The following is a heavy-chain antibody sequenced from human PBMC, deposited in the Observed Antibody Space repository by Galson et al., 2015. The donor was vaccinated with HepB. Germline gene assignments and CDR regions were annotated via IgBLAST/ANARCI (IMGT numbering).Heavy chain of an antibody. CDR2: IYTRGST. CDR1: GGSISSYY. D-gene: IGHD3-22*01. V-gene: IGHV4-4*07. J-gene: IGHJ3*02. Sequence: ETLSLTCTVSGGSISSYYWSWIRQPAGKGLEWIGRIYTRGSTNYNPSLKSRVTMSVDTSKNQFSLKLSSVTAADTAVYYCARESHYYYDSSGPDDAFDIWGQGTMVTVSS. CDR3: ARESHYYYDSSGPDDAFDI.